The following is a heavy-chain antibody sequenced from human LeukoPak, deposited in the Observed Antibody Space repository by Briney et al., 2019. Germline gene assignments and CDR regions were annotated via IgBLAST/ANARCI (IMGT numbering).Heavy chain of an antibody. CDR2: INSDGSSA. J-gene: IGHJ4*02. CDR3: ARDPPRRRYYDSSGYYYAPFDY. CDR1: GFTFSSYW. D-gene: IGHD3-22*01. Sequence: PGGSLRLSCAASGFTFSSYWMHWVRQAPGKGLVWVSRINSDGSSASYADSVKGRFTISRDNAKITLYLQMNSLRAEDTAVYYCARDPPRRRYYDSSGYYYAPFDYWGQGTLVTVSS. V-gene: IGHV3-74*01.